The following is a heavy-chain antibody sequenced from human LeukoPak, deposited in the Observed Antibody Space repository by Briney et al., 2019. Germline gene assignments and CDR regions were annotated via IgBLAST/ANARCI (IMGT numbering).Heavy chain of an antibody. V-gene: IGHV4-59*01. CDR2: ISYSGST. D-gene: IGHD1-1*01. CDR3: AREGTAGTNLNWFDP. J-gene: IGHJ5*02. CDR1: GGSISSYY. Sequence: SETLSLTCTVSGGSISSYYWSWIRQPPGKGLEWIGYISYSGSTNFNPSLKSRVTISVDTSKNQFSLRLSSVTAADTAVYYCAREGTAGTNLNWFDPWSQGTLVTVST.